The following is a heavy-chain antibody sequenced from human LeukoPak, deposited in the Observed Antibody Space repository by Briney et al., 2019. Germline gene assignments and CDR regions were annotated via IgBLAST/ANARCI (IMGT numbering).Heavy chain of an antibody. Sequence: GGSLRLSCAASGFTFSSYAMHWVRQAPGKGLEYVSAISSNGGSTYYANSVKGRFTISRDNSKNTLYLQMNSLRAEDTAVYYCAKDAYVWGSYRYDAFDIWGQGTMVTVSS. CDR2: ISSNGGST. J-gene: IGHJ3*02. CDR3: AKDAYVWGSYRYDAFDI. D-gene: IGHD3-16*02. CDR1: GFTFSSYA. V-gene: IGHV3-64*01.